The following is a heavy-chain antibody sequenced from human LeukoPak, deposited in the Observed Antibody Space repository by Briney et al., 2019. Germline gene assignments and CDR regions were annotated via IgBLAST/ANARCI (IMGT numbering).Heavy chain of an antibody. CDR1: EFTFSRYW. CDR2: INSDGSST. CDR3: VRESAANIEFDY. J-gene: IGHJ4*02. V-gene: IGHV3-74*03. D-gene: IGHD2/OR15-2a*01. Sequence: GGSLRLSCAASEFTFSRYWMHWVRQAPGKGLVWVSRINSDGSSTTYADSVKGRFTISRDNAKNTLFLQMNSLRAEDTAVYYCVRESAANIEFDYWGQGTLVTVSS.